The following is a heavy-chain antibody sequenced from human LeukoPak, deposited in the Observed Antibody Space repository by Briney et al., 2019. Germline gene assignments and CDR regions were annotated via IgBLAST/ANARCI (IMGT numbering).Heavy chain of an antibody. J-gene: IGHJ4*02. CDR1: GYTLTELS. Sequence: ASVKVSCKVSGYTLTELSMDWVRQAPGKGLEWMGGFDPEDGETIYAQKFQGRVTMTEDTSTDTAYMELSSLRSEDTAVYYCATAAYYYGSGSYSPDYWGQGTLVTVSS. V-gene: IGHV1-24*01. CDR2: FDPEDGET. D-gene: IGHD3-10*01. CDR3: ATAAYYYGSGSYSPDY.